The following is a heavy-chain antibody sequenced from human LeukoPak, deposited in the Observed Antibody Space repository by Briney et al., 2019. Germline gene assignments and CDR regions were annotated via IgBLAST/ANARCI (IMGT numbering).Heavy chain of an antibody. J-gene: IGHJ4*02. CDR2: IRSKANSYAT. V-gene: IGHV3-73*01. D-gene: IGHD3-22*01. CDR3: TRSNYDSSGATFDY. Sequence: GGSLRLSCAAAGFTFSGSAMHWVRQASGKGLEWGGRIRSKANSYATAYAASVKGRFTISRDDSKNTAYLQMNSLKTEDTAVYYCTRSNYDSSGATFDYXXQGTLVTVXS. CDR1: GFTFSGSA.